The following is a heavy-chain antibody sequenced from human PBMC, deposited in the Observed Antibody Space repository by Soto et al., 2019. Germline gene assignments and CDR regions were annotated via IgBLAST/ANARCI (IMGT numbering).Heavy chain of an antibody. J-gene: IGHJ5*01. CDR3: TRHTSDRYGPDS. Sequence: KSSETLSLTCTVSRGSISSGTNYWAWIRQPPGKGLEWIANIYYSGSTFYNPSLKSRVTISADRSISTAYLQWSSLKTSDTAIYYCTRHTSDRYGPDSWGQGTLVTVSS. CDR1: RGSISSGTNY. V-gene: IGHV4-39*07. D-gene: IGHD5-18*01. CDR2: IYYSGST.